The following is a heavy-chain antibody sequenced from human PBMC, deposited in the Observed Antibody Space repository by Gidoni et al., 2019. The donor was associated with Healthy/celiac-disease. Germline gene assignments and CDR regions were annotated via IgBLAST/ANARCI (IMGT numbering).Heavy chain of an antibody. CDR3: ARVPLITMVRGRGGPFDI. J-gene: IGHJ3*02. V-gene: IGHV4-4*02. CDR1: GGSISSSNW. Sequence: QVQLQESGPGLVKPSGTLSLTCAVSGGSISSSNWWSWVRQPPGKGLGWIGEIYHSGSTNYHPALQSRVPISVDKSKNPFSLKLSSWTAADTAVYYCARVPLITMVRGRGGPFDIWGQGTMVTVSS. D-gene: IGHD3-10*01. CDR2: IYHSGST.